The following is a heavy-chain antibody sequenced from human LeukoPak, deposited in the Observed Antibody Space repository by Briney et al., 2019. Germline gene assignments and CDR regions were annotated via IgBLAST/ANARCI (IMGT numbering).Heavy chain of an antibody. Sequence: PSETLSLTCTVSGGSISSGGYYWSWIRQHPGKDLEWIGYIYYSGSTYYNPSLKSRVTISVDTSKNQFSLKLSSVTAADTAVYYCARALGCSGGSCYAVPPGMDVWGQGTTVTVSS. CDR2: IYYSGST. D-gene: IGHD2-15*01. J-gene: IGHJ6*02. CDR3: ARALGCSGGSCYAVPPGMDV. CDR1: GGSISSGGYY. V-gene: IGHV4-31*03.